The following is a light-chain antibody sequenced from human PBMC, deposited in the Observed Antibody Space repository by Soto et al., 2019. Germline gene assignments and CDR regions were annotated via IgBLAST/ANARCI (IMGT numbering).Light chain of an antibody. V-gene: IGKV3-20*01. Sequence: EIVLTQSPGTLSLSPGERATLSCRASQSVSSSYLAWYQQKPGQAPRLLIYGASSRATGIPDRFSGSGSGTDFTLTISRLEPEDLAVYYCQQYGSSPLTFGQGTKLEIK. CDR2: GAS. CDR1: QSVSSSY. J-gene: IGKJ2*01. CDR3: QQYGSSPLT.